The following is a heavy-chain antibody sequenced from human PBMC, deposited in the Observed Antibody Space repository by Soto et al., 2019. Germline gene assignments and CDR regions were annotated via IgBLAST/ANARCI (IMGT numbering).Heavy chain of an antibody. CDR2: ISTYNGNT. Sequence: GSGKVSSKTSGYPFTSYGISLVRQAPGQGLEWMGWISTYNGNTNYAQKFQGRAAMTTDTSTTTAYMELRSLKSDDTAVYYCARLLFLEWFDDYWGQGTLVTVSS. V-gene: IGHV1-18*04. CDR3: ARLLFLEWFDDY. CDR1: GYPFTSYG. D-gene: IGHD3-3*01. J-gene: IGHJ4*02.